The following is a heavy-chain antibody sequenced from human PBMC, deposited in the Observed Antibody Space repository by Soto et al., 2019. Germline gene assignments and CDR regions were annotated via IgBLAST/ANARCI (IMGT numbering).Heavy chain of an antibody. J-gene: IGHJ6*02. CDR2: IDTIGGFT. Sequence: SLRLSCTASGFTFSSFFMNWFLQAPVKVPDCVSVIDTIGGFTKYSDSVKCRFTISIYNSKNTLYLQINSLISEDTALYYCTKDKHWYGMDVWGQGTTVTVSS. V-gene: IGHV3-23*01. D-gene: IGHD1-1*01. CDR3: TKDKHWYGMDV. CDR1: GFTFSSFF.